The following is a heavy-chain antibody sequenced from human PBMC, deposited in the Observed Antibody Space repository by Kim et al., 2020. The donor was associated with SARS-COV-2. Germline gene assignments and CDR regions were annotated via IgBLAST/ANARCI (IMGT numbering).Heavy chain of an antibody. D-gene: IGHD2-15*01. V-gene: IGHV3-7*01. J-gene: IGHJ5*02. CDR3: AASVVLVGTRFFDP. CDR2: INRDGGEK. Sequence: GGSLRLSCAVSGFNFNNFWMNWIRQAPGKGPEWVSNINRDGGEKYYADSVKGRFTISRDNVRNILHLQMDNLRHDDTAVYYCAASVVLVGTRFFDPWGQGALVTVSS. CDR1: GFNFNNFW.